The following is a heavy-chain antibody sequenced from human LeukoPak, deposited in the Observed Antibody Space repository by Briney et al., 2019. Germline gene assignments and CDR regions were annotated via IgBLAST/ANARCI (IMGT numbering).Heavy chain of an antibody. D-gene: IGHD3-10*01. Sequence: SETLSLTCTVSGGSISSYYWSWIRQPPGKGLEWIGYIYYSGSTNYNPSLKSRVTISVVTSKNQFSLKLSSVTPEDTAVYYCVRAITMVRGVGEGFDPWGQGTLVTVSS. J-gene: IGHJ5*02. CDR1: GGSISSYY. CDR2: IYYSGST. V-gene: IGHV4-59*12. CDR3: VRAITMVRGVGEGFDP.